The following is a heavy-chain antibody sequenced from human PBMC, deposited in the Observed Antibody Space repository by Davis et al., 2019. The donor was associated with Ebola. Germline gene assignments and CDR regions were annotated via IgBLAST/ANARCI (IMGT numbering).Heavy chain of an antibody. CDR3: ARDHSLWERGTGYNWFDP. D-gene: IGHD1-26*01. CDR1: GGTFSSYA. CDR2: ISAYNGNT. Sequence: ASVKVSCKASGGTFSSYAISWVRQAPGQGLEWMGWISAYNGNTNYAQKLQGRVTMTTDTSTSTAYMELRSLRSEDTAVYYCARDHSLWERGTGYNWFDPWGQGTLVTVSS. V-gene: IGHV1-18*01. J-gene: IGHJ5*02.